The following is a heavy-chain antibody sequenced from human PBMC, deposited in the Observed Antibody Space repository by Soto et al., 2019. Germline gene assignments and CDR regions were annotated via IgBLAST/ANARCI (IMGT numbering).Heavy chain of an antibody. CDR2: ISYDGENQ. Sequence: PGGSLRLSCAASGFSFSQYAMHWVRQPPGKGLEWVALISYDGENQYFTDSVRGRFTISRDNSKTAVYLEMNNLRLDDTATYYCVSPHSESSNAFALWGQGTLGTVS. V-gene: IGHV3-30*04. D-gene: IGHD3-10*01. J-gene: IGHJ5*02. CDR1: GFSFSQYA. CDR3: VSPHSESSNAFAL.